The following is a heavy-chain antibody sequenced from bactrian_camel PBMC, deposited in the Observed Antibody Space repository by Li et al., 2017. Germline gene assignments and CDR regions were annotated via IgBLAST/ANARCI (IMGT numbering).Heavy chain of an antibody. CDR1: EFIFKAYC. J-gene: IGHJ4*01. Sequence: HVQLVESGGGSAESGGSLRLSCKISEFIFKAYCLGWFRQAPGKGLEWVAAITDTETTYYANSVKGRFTISRDNAKNTHYLQMDNLKTEDTAMYYCSLTRNGAQRGQGTQVTVS. D-gene: IGHD6*01. CDR2: ITDTETT. CDR3: SLTRNGAQ. V-gene: IGHV3S1*01.